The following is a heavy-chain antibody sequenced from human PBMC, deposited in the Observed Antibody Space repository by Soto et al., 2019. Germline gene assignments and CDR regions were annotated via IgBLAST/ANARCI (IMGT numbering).Heavy chain of an antibody. Sequence: PSETLSLTCTVSGGSISSYYWSWIRQPPGKGLEWIGYIYYSGSTYYNPSLKSRVTISVDTSKNQFSLKLSSVTATDTAVYYCARDSHYDSSGYYYVPIHSHTDYGMDVWGQGTTVTVSS. CDR1: GGSISSYY. CDR3: ARDSHYDSSGYYYVPIHSHTDYGMDV. D-gene: IGHD3-22*01. V-gene: IGHV4-59*12. CDR2: IYYSGST. J-gene: IGHJ6*02.